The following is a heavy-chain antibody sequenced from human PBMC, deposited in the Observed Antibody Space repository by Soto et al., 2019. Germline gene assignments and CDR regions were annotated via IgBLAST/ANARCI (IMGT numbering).Heavy chain of an antibody. V-gene: IGHV1-69*12. CDR2: TIPLFGTA. Sequence: QVQLVQSGAEVKKPGSSVKVSCKASGGTFSTYAISWVRQAPGQGLEWMGGTIPLFGTANYAQKFQGRVMITADESTSTAYMELSSLRSVDTAVYYCAQTLGSAVAGPGRFDLWGRGTLITVSS. J-gene: IGHJ2*01. D-gene: IGHD6-19*01. CDR1: GGTFSTYA. CDR3: AQTLGSAVAGPGRFDL.